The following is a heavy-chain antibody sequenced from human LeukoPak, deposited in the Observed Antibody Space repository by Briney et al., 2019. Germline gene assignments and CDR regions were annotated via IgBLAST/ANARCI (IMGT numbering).Heavy chain of an antibody. J-gene: IGHJ6*03. CDR1: GGSFSGYY. Sequence: SETLSLTCAVYGGSFSGYYWSWIRQPPGKGLEWIGEINHSGSTNYNPSLKSRVTISVDTSKNQFSLKLSSVTAADTAVYYCARLRRGYYYMDVWGKGTTVTVSS. CDR3: ARLRRGYYYMDV. CDR2: INHSGST. V-gene: IGHV4-34*01.